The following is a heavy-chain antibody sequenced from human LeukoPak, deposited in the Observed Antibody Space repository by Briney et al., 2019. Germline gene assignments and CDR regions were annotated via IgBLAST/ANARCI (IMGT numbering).Heavy chain of an antibody. CDR3: ARDQPLGSLLRYFDY. Sequence: PSETLSLTCTVSGGSISSRSCCWGWIRQPPGKGLEWIGTIYYSGSTNYNPSLKSRVTISVDKSKNQFSLKLSSVTAADTAVYYCARDQPLGSLLRYFDYWGQGTLVTVSS. J-gene: IGHJ4*02. D-gene: IGHD3-9*01. CDR1: GGSISSRSCC. V-gene: IGHV4-39*07. CDR2: IYYSGST.